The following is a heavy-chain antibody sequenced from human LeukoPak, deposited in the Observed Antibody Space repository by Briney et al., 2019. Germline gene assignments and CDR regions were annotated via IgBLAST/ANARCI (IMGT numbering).Heavy chain of an antibody. CDR1: GFTVSNNY. Sequence: PGGSLRLSCAASGFTVSNNYMSWVRQAPGKGLEWVSIIYSGGNTYYADSVKGRFTISRDNSKNTLSLQMNSLRAEDTAVYYCARDLSHDYDYYYYMDDWGKGTTVTMSS. CDR3: ARDLSHDYDYYYYMDD. J-gene: IGHJ6*03. CDR2: IYSGGNT. V-gene: IGHV3-53*01.